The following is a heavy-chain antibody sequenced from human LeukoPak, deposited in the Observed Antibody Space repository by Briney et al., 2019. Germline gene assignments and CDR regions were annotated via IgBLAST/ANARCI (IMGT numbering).Heavy chain of an antibody. V-gene: IGHV3-23*01. CDR2: ISQRGGTT. J-gene: IGHJ4*02. CDR1: GFSIRNYD. Sequence: GGPLRLSCTASGFSIRNYDMNWVRQSPRKGLGGVSTISQRGGTTYYADSGKGRFTISRDNSKNTLYLQKNSLRAEDTALYYCWKGXSXXXXYYFDYXGQGTLVTVSS. CDR3: WKGXSXXXXYYFDY.